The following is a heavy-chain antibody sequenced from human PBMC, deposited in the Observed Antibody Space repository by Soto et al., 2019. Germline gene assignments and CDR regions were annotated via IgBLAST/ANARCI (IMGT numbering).Heavy chain of an antibody. J-gene: IGHJ1*01. CDR1: GGSISSGSYY. CDR2: IYSSGGT. CDR3: ARDGDGYDH. D-gene: IGHD5-12*01. V-gene: IGHV4-61*01. Sequence: PSEILSLTCSVSGGSISSGSYYWTWIRQPPGKGLEWIGYIYSSGGTSYNPSLKSRVTISVDTSKNQFSLKLSSVTAADTAVYYCARDGDGYDHWGQGTLVTVS.